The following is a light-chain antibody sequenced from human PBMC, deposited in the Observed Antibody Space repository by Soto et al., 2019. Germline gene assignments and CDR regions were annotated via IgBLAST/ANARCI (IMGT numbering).Light chain of an antibody. CDR1: QTFSNSF. CDR2: GAS. Sequence: EIVLTQSPGTLSLSPGERATLSCRASQTFSNSFLSWFQQIPGQAPRLLIYGASMRATGIPDRFSGSGSGTDFTLTISRLEPEDFAMYYCLHHGSSLWTFGQGTKVDI. J-gene: IGKJ1*01. V-gene: IGKV3-20*01. CDR3: LHHGSSLWT.